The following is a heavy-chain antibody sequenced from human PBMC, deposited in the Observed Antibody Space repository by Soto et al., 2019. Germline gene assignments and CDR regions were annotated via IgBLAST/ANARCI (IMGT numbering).Heavy chain of an antibody. CDR1: GYTFTSYG. V-gene: IGHV1-18*01. CDR3: ARVGYCSSTRCYGEDYYYYMDV. CDR2: ISAYNGNT. Sequence: QVQLVQSGAEVKKPGASVKVSCKASGYTFTSYGISWVRQAPGQGLEWMGWISAYNGNTNYAQKLQGRVTMTTDTSTSTAYMELRSLRSDDTAVYYCARVGYCSSTRCYGEDYYYYMDVWGKGTTVTVSS. D-gene: IGHD2-2*01. J-gene: IGHJ6*03.